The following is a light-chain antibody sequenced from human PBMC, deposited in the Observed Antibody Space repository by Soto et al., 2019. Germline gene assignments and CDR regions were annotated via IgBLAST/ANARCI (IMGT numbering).Light chain of an antibody. J-gene: IGLJ3*02. CDR3: QTWGTGIWV. CDR1: SGHSSYA. CDR2: LNSDGSH. V-gene: IGLV4-69*01. Sequence: QSVLTQSPSASASLGASVKLTCTLSSGHSSYAIAWHQQQPEKGPRYLMKLNSDGSHSKGDGIPDRSSGSSSGAERYLTIASHQAEDEADYYCQTWGTGIWVFGGGTKLTVL.